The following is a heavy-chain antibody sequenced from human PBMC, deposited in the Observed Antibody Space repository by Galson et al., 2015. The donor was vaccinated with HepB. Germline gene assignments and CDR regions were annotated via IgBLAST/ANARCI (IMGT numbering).Heavy chain of an antibody. J-gene: IGHJ4*02. CDR3: ARDRKEMATITNVLQY. CDR2: IKSDGSST. D-gene: IGHD5-24*01. CDR1: GFTFRKYW. V-gene: IGHV3-74*01. Sequence: SLRLSCAASGFTFRKYWMHWVRQAPGKGLVWVSRIKSDGSSTSYADSVKGRFTVSRDNAKNTLYLQMSSLRAEDTAVYYCARDRKEMATITNVLQYWGQGTLVTVPS.